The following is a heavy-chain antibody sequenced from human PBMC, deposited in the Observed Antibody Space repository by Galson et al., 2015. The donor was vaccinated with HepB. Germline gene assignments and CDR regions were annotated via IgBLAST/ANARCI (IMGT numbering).Heavy chain of an antibody. CDR3: AREIALRYFDWLLGGDY. D-gene: IGHD3-9*01. CDR2: ISYDGSNK. Sequence: SLRLSCAASGFTFSSYDMHWVRQAPGKGLEWVAVISYDGSNKYYADSVKGRFTISRDNSKNTLYLQMNSLRAEDTAVYYCAREIALRYFDWLLGGDYWGQGTLVTVSS. CDR1: GFTFSSYD. J-gene: IGHJ4*02. V-gene: IGHV3-30-3*01.